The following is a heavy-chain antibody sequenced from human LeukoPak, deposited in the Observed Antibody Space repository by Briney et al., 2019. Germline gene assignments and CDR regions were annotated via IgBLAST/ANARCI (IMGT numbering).Heavy chain of an antibody. J-gene: IGHJ4*02. Sequence: GGPLRLSCAASGFTFSSYSMNWVRQAPGKGLEWVAFIRYDGSNKYYADSVKGRFTISRDNAKNSLYLQMNSLRAEDTAVYYCATLGGAYAYNYGFDYWGQGTLVTVSS. D-gene: IGHD5-24*01. CDR2: IRYDGSNK. CDR3: ATLGGAYAYNYGFDY. CDR1: GFTFSSYS. V-gene: IGHV3-30*02.